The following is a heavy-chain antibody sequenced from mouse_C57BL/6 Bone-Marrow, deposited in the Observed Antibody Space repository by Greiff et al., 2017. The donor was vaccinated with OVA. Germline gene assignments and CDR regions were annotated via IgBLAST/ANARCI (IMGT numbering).Heavy chain of an antibody. CDR1: GYTFTDYY. CDR2: IYPGSGNT. Sequence: QVQLQQSGAELVRPGASVKLSCKASGYTFTDYYINWVKQRPGQGLEWIARIYPGSGNTYYNEKFKGKATLTAEKSSSTAYMQLSSLTSEDSAVYFCAREGGRLLRDWYFDVWGQGTLVTVSA. CDR3: AREGGRLLRDWYFDV. D-gene: IGHD2-3*01. J-gene: IGHJ3*01. V-gene: IGHV1-76*01.